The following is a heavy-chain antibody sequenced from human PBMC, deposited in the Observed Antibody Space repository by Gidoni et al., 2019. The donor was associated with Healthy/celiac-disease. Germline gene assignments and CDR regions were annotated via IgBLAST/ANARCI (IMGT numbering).Heavy chain of an antibody. Sequence: ANSVKGRFTISRDNSKNTLYLQMGSLRAEDMAVYYCARGPQGPYWYDSSGERSYFDYWGQGTLVTVSS. J-gene: IGHJ4*02. CDR3: ARGPQGPYWYDSSGERSYFDY. D-gene: IGHD3-22*01. V-gene: IGHV3-64*01.